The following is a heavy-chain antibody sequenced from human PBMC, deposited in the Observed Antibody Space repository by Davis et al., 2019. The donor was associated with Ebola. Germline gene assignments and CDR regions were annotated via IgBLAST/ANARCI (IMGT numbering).Heavy chain of an antibody. CDR1: GFTFSSYA. Sequence: GESLKISCAASGFTFSSYAMHWVRQAPGKGLEWVSSISSSSSCLYYADSVKGRFTISRDNAKNSLYLQMNSLRAEDTAVYYCARERAVAHFDYWGQGTLVTVSS. J-gene: IGHJ4*02. D-gene: IGHD4-23*01. CDR3: ARERAVAHFDY. V-gene: IGHV3-21*01. CDR2: ISSSSSCL.